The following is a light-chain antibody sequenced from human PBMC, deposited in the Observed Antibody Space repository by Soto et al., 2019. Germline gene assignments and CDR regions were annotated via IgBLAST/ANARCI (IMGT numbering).Light chain of an antibody. CDR3: GTWDSSLSAVV. J-gene: IGLJ2*01. V-gene: IGLV1-51*01. Sequence: QSVLTQPPSVSAAPGQKVTISCSGSSSNIGSNYVSWYQQLPGTAPKLLIYDNNKRPSGIPARFSGSKSGTSATLGITGLQTGDEGDYYCGTWDSSLSAVVFGGGTQLTVL. CDR1: SSNIGSNY. CDR2: DNN.